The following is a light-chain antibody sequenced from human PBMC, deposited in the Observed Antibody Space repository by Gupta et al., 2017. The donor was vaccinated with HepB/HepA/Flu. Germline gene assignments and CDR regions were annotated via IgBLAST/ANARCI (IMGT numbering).Light chain of an antibody. Sequence: DILMTQSPDSLAVSLCERATINCTSSQSFLYSSNNKNYLAWYQQKPGQPPKLLIYWASTREFGVPDRISGSGSGTDFTLTISSLQAENVAVYYCQQEDSISITFGQGTRLEIK. CDR2: WAS. CDR1: QSFLYSSNNKNY. V-gene: IGKV4-1*01. J-gene: IGKJ5*01. CDR3: QQEDSISIT.